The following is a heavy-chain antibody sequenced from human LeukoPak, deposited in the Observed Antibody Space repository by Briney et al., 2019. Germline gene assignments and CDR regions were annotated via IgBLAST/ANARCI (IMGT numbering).Heavy chain of an antibody. J-gene: IGHJ5*02. CDR3: ARDPRVIRQRGNNWFDP. CDR1: GYTFTGYY. Sequence: GASVKVSCXASGYTFTGYYMHWVRQARGQGLEWMAWINPNSGGTNYAQKFQGRVTMTRDTSISTAYMELSRLRSDDTAVYYCARDPRVIRQRGNNWFDPWGQGTLVTVSS. CDR2: INPNSGGT. V-gene: IGHV1-2*02. D-gene: IGHD6-25*01.